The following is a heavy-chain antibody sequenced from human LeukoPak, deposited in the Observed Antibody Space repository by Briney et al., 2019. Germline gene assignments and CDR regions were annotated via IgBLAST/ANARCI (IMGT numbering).Heavy chain of an antibody. CDR2: IYYSGST. Sequence: SETLSLTCTVSGGSISSSSYYWGWIRQPPGKGLEWIGSIYYSGSTYYNPSLKSRVTISVDTSKNQFSLKQSSVTAADTAVYYCARQGVRYRHYFDYWGQGTLVTVSS. J-gene: IGHJ4*02. D-gene: IGHD3-9*01. CDR1: GGSISSSSYY. V-gene: IGHV4-39*01. CDR3: ARQGVRYRHYFDY.